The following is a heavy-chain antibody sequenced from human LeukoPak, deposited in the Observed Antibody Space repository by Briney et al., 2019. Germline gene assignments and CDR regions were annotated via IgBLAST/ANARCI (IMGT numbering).Heavy chain of an antibody. D-gene: IGHD3/OR15-3a*01. Sequence: GGSLRLSCAPSGFTFSSYWMHWVRQAPGKGLVWVSRINTDGSGTSYADSVKGRFTISRDNAKNTLYLQMNSLRAEDTAVYYCARGRQVDRYYFDYWGQGTLVTVSS. CDR3: ARGRQVDRYYFDY. J-gene: IGHJ4*02. V-gene: IGHV3-74*01. CDR1: GFTFSSYW. CDR2: INTDGSGT.